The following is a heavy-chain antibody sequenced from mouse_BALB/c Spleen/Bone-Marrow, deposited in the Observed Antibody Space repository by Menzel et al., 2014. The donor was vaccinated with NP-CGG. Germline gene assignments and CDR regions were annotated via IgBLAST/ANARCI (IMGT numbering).Heavy chain of an antibody. CDR1: GFTFNTYA. V-gene: IGHV5-9-4*01. J-gene: IGHJ3*01. CDR3: ARDGYGSSD. D-gene: IGHD1-1*01. Sequence: EVQGVESGGVLVKPGGSLKLSCAASGFTFNTYAMSWVRQSPEKRLEWVAEISSGGSYTHYPDTVTGRFTISRDNAKNTLYLEMSSLRSEDTAMYYCARDGYGSSDWGQGTLVTVPA. CDR2: ISSGGSYT.